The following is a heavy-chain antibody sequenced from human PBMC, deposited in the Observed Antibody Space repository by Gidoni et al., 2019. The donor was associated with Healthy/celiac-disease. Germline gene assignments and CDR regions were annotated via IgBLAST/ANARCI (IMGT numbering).Heavy chain of an antibody. CDR3: TTGSYYYDSSGYSGYYYGMDV. Sequence: EVQLVESGGGLVKPGGSLRLSCAASGFTFSNAWMNWVRQAPGKGLGWVGRIKSKTYGGTTYYAAPVKGRFTISRDDSKNTLYLQMNSLKTEDTAVYYCTTGSYYYDSSGYSGYYYGMDVWGQGTTVTVSS. CDR2: IKSKTYGGTT. D-gene: IGHD3-22*01. J-gene: IGHJ6*02. V-gene: IGHV3-15*07. CDR1: GFTFSNAW.